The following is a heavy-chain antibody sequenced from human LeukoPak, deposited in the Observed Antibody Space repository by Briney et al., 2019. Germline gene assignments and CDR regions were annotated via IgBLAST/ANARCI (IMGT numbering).Heavy chain of an antibody. CDR2: ISGGGGST. J-gene: IGHJ4*02. Sequence: GGSLRLSCAASGFTVSSNYMSWVRQAPGKGLEWVSAISGGGGSTYYADSVKGRFTISRDNSKNTLYLQMNSLRAEDTAVYYCAKATPTYYDILTGYPPDYWGQGTLVTVSS. CDR3: AKATPTYYDILTGYPPDY. CDR1: GFTVSSNY. D-gene: IGHD3-9*01. V-gene: IGHV3-23*01.